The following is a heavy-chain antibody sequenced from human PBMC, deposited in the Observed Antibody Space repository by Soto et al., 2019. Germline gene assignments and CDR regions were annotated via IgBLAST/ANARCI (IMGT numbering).Heavy chain of an antibody. J-gene: IGHJ4*02. CDR3: ARCSSTSCYTTDY. V-gene: IGHV3-21*01. D-gene: IGHD2-2*02. CDR2: ISSSSSYI. Sequence: GGSLRLSCAASGFTFSSYSMNWVRQAPGKGMEWVSSISSSSSYIYYADSVKGRFTISRDNAKNSLYLQMNSLRAEDTAVYYCARCSSTSCYTTDYWGQGTLVTVSS. CDR1: GFTFSSYS.